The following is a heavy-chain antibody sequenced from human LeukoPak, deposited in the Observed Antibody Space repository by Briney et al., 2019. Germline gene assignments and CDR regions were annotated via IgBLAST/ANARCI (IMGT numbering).Heavy chain of an antibody. CDR1: GGSISSYY. J-gene: IGHJ4*02. V-gene: IGHV4-59*12. D-gene: IGHD3-22*01. CDR2: IHYSGST. Sequence: PSETLSLTCTVSGGSISSYYWSWIRQPPGKGLEWIGYIHYSGSTNYNPSLKSRVTISVDTSKNQFSLKLSSVTAADTAVYYCARGGYYYDSSGYYFYWGQGTLVTVSS. CDR3: ARGGYYYDSSGYYFY.